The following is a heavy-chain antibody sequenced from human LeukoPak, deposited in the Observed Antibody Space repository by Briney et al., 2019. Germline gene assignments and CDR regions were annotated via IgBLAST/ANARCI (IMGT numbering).Heavy chain of an antibody. D-gene: IGHD6-13*01. CDR1: GGTFSSYA. J-gene: IGHJ4*02. Sequence: GGSLRLSCAASGGTFSSYAMTWVRQPPGKGLEWVSVITGSGGSTYYPDSVKGRFTISRDNSKTTLYLQVSSLRAEDTAIYYCAKTSGWYDYWGQGTLVTVSS. CDR3: AKTSGWYDY. CDR2: ITGSGGST. V-gene: IGHV3-23*01.